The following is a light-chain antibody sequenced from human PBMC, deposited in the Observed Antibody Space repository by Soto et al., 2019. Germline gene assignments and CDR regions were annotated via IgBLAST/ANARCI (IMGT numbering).Light chain of an antibody. J-gene: IGKJ2*01. CDR3: QQYDKSPFT. CDR1: QTLGRNY. V-gene: IGKV3-20*01. Sequence: ETVLTQSPGTLSMSPGETATLSCRASQTLGRNYLAWYQQKPGQAPRLLIHRISIRAAGISDRFSGSASGTDFTLTIRRLEPEDFAVYYCQQYDKSPFTFGQGTKLEIK. CDR2: RIS.